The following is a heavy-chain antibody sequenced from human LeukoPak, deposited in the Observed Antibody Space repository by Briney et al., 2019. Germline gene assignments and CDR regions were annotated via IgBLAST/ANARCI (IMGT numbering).Heavy chain of an antibody. CDR1: GYTFTGYY. CDR3: ARSSSGWYVRGY. V-gene: IGHV1-18*04. Sequence: ASVKVSCKASGYTFTGYYMHWVRQAPGQGLEWIGLISAYNGNTNYAQKLQGRVTRTPNTSTSTAYMELRSLGTDDTAVYYCARSSSGWYVRGYWGQRILVTVS. CDR2: ISAYNGNT. D-gene: IGHD6-19*01. J-gene: IGHJ4*02.